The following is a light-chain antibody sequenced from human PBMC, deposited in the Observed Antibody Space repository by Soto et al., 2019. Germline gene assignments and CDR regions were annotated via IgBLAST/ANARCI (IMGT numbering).Light chain of an antibody. J-gene: IGLJ3*02. CDR1: SSNIGSNT. CDR3: AAWDDSLNFNLV. CDR2: SNN. Sequence: QSVLTQPPSASGTPGQRVTISCSGSSSNIGSNTVNWYQQLPGTAPKLLIYSNNQRPSGVPDRFSGSKSGTSASLAISGLQSEDEADYYCAAWDDSLNFNLVFGGGTKLTVL. V-gene: IGLV1-44*01.